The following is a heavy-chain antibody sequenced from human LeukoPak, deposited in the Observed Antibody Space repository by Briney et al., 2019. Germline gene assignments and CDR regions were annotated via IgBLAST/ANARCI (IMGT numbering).Heavy chain of an antibody. Sequence: PGGSLRLSCAASGFTFSSYAMSWVRQAPGKGLEWVSAISGSGGSTYYADSVKGRFTISRDNSKNTLYLQMNSLRAEDTAVYYCAKTWYYYDSSGYSESYYFDYWAREPWSPSPQ. J-gene: IGHJ4*02. CDR1: GFTFSSYA. V-gene: IGHV3-23*01. D-gene: IGHD3-22*01. CDR2: ISGSGGST. CDR3: AKTWYYYDSSGYSESYYFDY.